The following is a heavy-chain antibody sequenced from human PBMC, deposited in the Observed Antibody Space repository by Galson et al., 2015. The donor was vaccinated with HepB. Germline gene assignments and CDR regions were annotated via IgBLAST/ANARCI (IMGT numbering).Heavy chain of an antibody. CDR1: GFTVSSNY. Sequence: SLRLSCAASGFTVSSNYMSWVRQAPGKGLEWVSVIYSGGSTYYADSVKGRFTISRDNSKNTLYLQMNSLRAEDTAVYYCAREFRSERVAGTRGVWFDPWGQGTLVTVSS. CDR3: AREFRSERVAGTRGVWFDP. D-gene: IGHD6-19*01. J-gene: IGHJ5*02. V-gene: IGHV3-53*01. CDR2: IYSGGST.